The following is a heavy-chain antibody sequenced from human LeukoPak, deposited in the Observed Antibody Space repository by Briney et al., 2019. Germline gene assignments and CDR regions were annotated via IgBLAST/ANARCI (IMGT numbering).Heavy chain of an antibody. V-gene: IGHV3-48*02. CDR2: ISSSSSSI. J-gene: IGHJ4*02. D-gene: IGHD3-22*01. CDR3: ARAQYYYDSSGWYYFDY. CDR1: GLTFSSYS. Sequence: GGSLRLSCAASGLTFSSYSMSWVRQAPGKGLEWVSYISSSSSSIYYADSVKGRFTISRDNAKNSLYLQLNSLRDEDTAVYYCARAQYYYDSSGWYYFDYWGQGTLVTVSS.